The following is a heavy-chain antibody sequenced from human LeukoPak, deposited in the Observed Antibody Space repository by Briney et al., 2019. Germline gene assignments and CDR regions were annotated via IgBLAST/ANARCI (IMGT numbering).Heavy chain of an antibody. CDR1: GGSISSGDYY. J-gene: IGHJ1*01. D-gene: IGHD3-3*01. CDR3: ARHRSPLESFHH. Sequence: TSSETLSLTCTVSGGSISSGDYYWSWIRQPPGKGLEWIGRIYTSGSTNYNPSLKSRVTMSVDTSKDQFSLKLSSVNAADTAMYYCARHRSPLESFHHWGQGTLVTVSS. CDR2: IYTSGST. V-gene: IGHV4-61*02.